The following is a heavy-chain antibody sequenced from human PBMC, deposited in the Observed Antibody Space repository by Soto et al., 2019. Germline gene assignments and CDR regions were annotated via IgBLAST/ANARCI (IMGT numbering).Heavy chain of an antibody. V-gene: IGHV3-23*01. D-gene: IGHD2-2*02. CDR1: GSTFSSYD. Sequence: GGSLRLSCAARGSTFSSYDVTWVRQAQGKGLEWASAISVSGGNTYYADSVKGRITISRDNSKNTLYLQMKSLRAEDTAVYYCAKAEGNTRMDVWGQGTTVTVSS. J-gene: IGHJ6*02. CDR2: ISVSGGNT. CDR3: AKAEGNTRMDV.